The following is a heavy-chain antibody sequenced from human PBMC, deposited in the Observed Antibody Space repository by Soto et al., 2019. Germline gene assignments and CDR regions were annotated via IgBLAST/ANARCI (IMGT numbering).Heavy chain of an antibody. Sequence: GGSLRLSCAASGFTFSSYAMSWVRQAPGKGLEWVPAISGSGGSTYYADSVKGRFTISRDNSKNTLYLQMNSLRAEDTAVYYCAKLTGDYATYYYYYGMDVWGQGTTVTVSS. CDR1: GFTFSSYA. CDR2: ISGSGGST. CDR3: AKLTGDYATYYYYYGMDV. D-gene: IGHD4-17*01. J-gene: IGHJ6*02. V-gene: IGHV3-23*01.